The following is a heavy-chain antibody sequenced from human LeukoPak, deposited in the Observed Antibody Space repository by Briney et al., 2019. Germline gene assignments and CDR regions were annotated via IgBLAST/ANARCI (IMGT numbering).Heavy chain of an antibody. CDR1: GGSISSGDYY. Sequence: SETLSLTCTVSGGSISSGDYYWSWIRQPPGKGLEWIWYIYYSGSTYYNPSLKSRVTISVDTSKNQFSLKLSSVTAADTAVYYCARVTSGVTPDYWGQGTLVTVSS. CDR2: IYYSGST. J-gene: IGHJ4*02. D-gene: IGHD4-23*01. CDR3: ARVTSGVTPDY. V-gene: IGHV4-30-4*08.